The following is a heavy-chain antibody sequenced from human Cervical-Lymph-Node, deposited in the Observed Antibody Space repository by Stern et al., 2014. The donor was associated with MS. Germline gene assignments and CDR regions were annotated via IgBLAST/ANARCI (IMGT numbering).Heavy chain of an antibody. D-gene: IGHD3-22*01. V-gene: IGHV3-30*18. J-gene: IGHJ4*02. CDR2: ISYDGSNK. Sequence: VQLVGSGGGVVQPGRSLRLSCAASGFTFSSYGMHGVRQAPGTGLEGVAVISYDGSNKYYADSVKGRFTISRDNSKNTLYLQMNSLRAEDTAVYYCAKGSYDSSGYSHFEYWGQGTLVTVSS. CDR3: AKGSYDSSGYSHFEY. CDR1: GFTFSSYG.